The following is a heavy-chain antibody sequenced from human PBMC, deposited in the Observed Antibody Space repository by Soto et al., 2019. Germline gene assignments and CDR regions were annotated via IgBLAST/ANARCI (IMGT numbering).Heavy chain of an antibody. Sequence: QITLEESGPTLVKPTRTLTLTCTFSGFSLTSSGVGVGWIRQPPGKALEWLALTYWNGNDRYSPSLRRRLAIKKATSDNQVVLTMTNMDPVDTATYYCAPSGGGYDNSWDYFDSWGQGMLVTVSS. CDR3: APSGGGYDNSWDYFDS. D-gene: IGHD5-12*01. CDR1: GFSLTSSGVG. CDR2: TYWNGND. J-gene: IGHJ4*02. V-gene: IGHV2-5*01.